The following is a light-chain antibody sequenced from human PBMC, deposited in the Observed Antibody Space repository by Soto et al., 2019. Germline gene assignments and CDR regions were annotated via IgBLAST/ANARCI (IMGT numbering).Light chain of an antibody. CDR1: QSISSY. V-gene: IGKV1-39*01. CDR2: AAS. Sequence: DIQMTQSPSSLSASVGDRVTITCRASQSISSYLNWYQQKPGKAPKLLLYAASSLQSGVPSRFSGSGSGTDFTLTISSLQLEDFATYYCQHSYSTSYTFGQGNKLESK. CDR3: QHSYSTSYT. J-gene: IGKJ2*01.